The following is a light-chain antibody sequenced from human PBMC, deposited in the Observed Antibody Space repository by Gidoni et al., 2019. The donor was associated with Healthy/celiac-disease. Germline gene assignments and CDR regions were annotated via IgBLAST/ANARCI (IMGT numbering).Light chain of an antibody. CDR3: TSRDSSGNHVV. CDR2: GKN. V-gene: IGLV3-19*01. J-gene: IGLJ2*01. CDR1: SIRSDY. Sequence: SSELTQDPAVSVALGQTVRITCQGDSIRSDYASWYQQKPGQAPVLVIYGKNNRPSGIPDRFSGSSSGNTASLTITAAQAEDEVDYYCTSRDSSGNHVVFGGGTKLTVL.